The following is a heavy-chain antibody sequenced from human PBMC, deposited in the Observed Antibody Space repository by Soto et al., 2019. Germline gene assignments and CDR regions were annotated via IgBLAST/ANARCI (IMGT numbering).Heavy chain of an antibody. CDR1: GYSFTSYW. CDR2: IYPGDSDT. D-gene: IGHD4-17*01. Sequence: SGESLKISCKGSGYSFTSYWIGWVRQMPGKGLEWMGIIYPGDSDTRYSPSFQGQVTISADKSISTAYLQWSSLKASDTAMYYCARHGTVTTNYYYGMDVWGQGTTVTVSS. CDR3: ARHGTVTTNYYYGMDV. J-gene: IGHJ6*02. V-gene: IGHV5-51*01.